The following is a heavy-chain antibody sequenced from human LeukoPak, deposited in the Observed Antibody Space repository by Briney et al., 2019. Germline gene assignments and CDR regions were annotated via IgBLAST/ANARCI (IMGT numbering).Heavy chain of an antibody. CDR3: ARAKMATRGYYYYMDI. D-gene: IGHD5-24*01. CDR1: EFSVGSNY. J-gene: IGHJ6*03. V-gene: IGHV3-66*01. Sequence: GGSLRLSCAASEFSVGSNYMTWVRQAPGKGLEWVSLIYSGGSTYYADSVKGRFTISRDNSKNTLYLQMNSLRAEDTAVYYCARAKMATRGYYYYMDIWGKGTTVTISS. CDR2: IYSGGST.